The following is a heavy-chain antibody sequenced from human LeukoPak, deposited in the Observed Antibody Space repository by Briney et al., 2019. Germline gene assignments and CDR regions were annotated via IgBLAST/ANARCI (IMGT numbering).Heavy chain of an antibody. D-gene: IGHD4-17*01. J-gene: IGHJ4*02. CDR3: AGGMHDYGDHALPN. CDR2: INHSGST. Sequence: SETLSLTCAVYGGSFSGYYWSWIRQPPGKGLEWIGEINHSGSTNYNPSLKSRVTISVDTSKNQFSLKLSSVTAADTAVYYCAGGMHDYGDHALPNWGQGTLVTVSS. CDR1: GGSFSGYY. V-gene: IGHV4-34*01.